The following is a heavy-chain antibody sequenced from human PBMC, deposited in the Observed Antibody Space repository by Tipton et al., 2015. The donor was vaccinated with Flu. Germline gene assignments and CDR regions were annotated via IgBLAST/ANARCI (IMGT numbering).Heavy chain of an antibody. CDR2: IYHSGST. J-gene: IGHJ4*02. Sequence: TLSLTCTVSGYSISSGFYWGWIRQPPGKGLEWIGNIYHSGSTFYNPSLKSRVTISVDTSRNQFSLKLSSVTAADTAVYYCARGDGYNFDYWGQGTLVTASS. CDR3: ARGDGYNFDY. D-gene: IGHD5-24*01. CDR1: GYSISSGFY. V-gene: IGHV4-38-2*02.